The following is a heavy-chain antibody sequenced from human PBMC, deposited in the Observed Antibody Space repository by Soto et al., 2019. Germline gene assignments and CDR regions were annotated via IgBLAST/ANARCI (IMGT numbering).Heavy chain of an antibody. J-gene: IGHJ6*04. Sequence: QVQLQESGPGLVKPSETLSLSCTVSGVSISSYYWNWVRQPPGKGLEWIGQTFYTGNTAYNPSLKSRVTMSVDTSRNQFSLTLSSVTAADTAVYYCARRPVITAGQFYLDVWGKGTTVTVSS. D-gene: IGHD3-16*02. CDR2: TFYTGNT. V-gene: IGHV4-59*08. CDR3: ARRPVITAGQFYLDV. CDR1: GVSISSYY.